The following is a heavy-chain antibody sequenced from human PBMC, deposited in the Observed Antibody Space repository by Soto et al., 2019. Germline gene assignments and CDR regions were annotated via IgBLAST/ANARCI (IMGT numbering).Heavy chain of an antibody. CDR3: AKELRETGGYYFDC. Sequence: QVQLVESGGGVVQPGRSLRLSCAASGFSFSKYGMHWVRQAPGKGLEWVADMSDDGSKKYYGDSVKGRFTISRDNSKNTLYLLMDSLRPEDTAMYYCAKELRETGGYYFDCWGQGTLVTVSS. CDR1: GFSFSKYG. D-gene: IGHD3-16*01. CDR2: MSDDGSKK. V-gene: IGHV3-30*18. J-gene: IGHJ4*02.